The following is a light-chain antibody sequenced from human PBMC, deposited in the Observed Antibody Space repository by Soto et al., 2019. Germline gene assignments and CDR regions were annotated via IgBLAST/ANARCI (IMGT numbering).Light chain of an antibody. CDR2: YDS. CDR1: NIGSKS. CDR3: QVWDSSSDSYV. J-gene: IGLJ1*01. Sequence: SYELTQPPSVSVAPGKTARITCGGNNIGSKSVHWYQQKPGQAPVLVIYYDSDRPSGIPERFSGSNSGNTATLTISRVEAGDEVDYYCQVWDSSSDSYVFGTGTNVTVL. V-gene: IGLV3-21*04.